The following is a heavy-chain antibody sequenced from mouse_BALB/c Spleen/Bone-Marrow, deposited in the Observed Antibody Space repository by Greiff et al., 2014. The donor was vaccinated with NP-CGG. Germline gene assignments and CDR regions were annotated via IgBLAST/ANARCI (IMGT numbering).Heavy chain of an antibody. CDR3: ARYYYGYYFDY. V-gene: IGHV14-3*02. CDR1: GFNIKDTY. Sequence: EVQLQQPGAELVKPGASVKLSCTASGFNIKDTYMHWVKQRPEQGLEWIGRIDPANGNTKYDPKFQGKATITADTSSNTAYLQLSSLTSEDTAVYYCARYYYGYYFDYWGQGTTPTVSS. J-gene: IGHJ2*01. CDR2: IDPANGNT. D-gene: IGHD1-2*01.